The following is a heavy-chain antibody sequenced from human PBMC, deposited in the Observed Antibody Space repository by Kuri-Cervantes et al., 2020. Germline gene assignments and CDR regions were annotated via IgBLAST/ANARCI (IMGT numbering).Heavy chain of an antibody. Sequence: GGSLRLSCAASGFTFRSSAMHWVRQAPGKGLEWVAVMSYDGSSEFYADSVKGRFAISRDNAKNSLYLQMNSLRVEDTAVYYCARDVRLFDIWGQGTMVTVSS. CDR2: MSYDGSSE. V-gene: IGHV3-30*09. CDR1: GFTFRSSA. J-gene: IGHJ3*02. CDR3: ARDVRLFDI.